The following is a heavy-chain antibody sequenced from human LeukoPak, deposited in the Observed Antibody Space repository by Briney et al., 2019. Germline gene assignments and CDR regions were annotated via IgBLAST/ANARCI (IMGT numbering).Heavy chain of an antibody. J-gene: IGHJ3*02. D-gene: IGHD2-2*01. CDR1: GYTFTSYA. Sequence: ASVKVSCKASGYTFTSYAISWVRQAPGQGLEWMGGIIPIFGTANYAQKFQGRVTITADESTSTAYMELSSLRSEDTAVYYCARVVGQLLTHDAFDIWGQGTMVTVSS. V-gene: IGHV1-69*13. CDR3: ARVVGQLLTHDAFDI. CDR2: IIPIFGTA.